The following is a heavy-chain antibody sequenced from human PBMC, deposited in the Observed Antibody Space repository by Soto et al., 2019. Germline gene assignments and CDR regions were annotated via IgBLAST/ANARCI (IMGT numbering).Heavy chain of an antibody. D-gene: IGHD4-17*01. CDR3: ARVDYGDYPGFDP. Sequence: QVQLQESGPGLVKPSDTLSLTCSVSGGSVSSHLYYWGWIRQPPGNGLEWIANVYYNGSTNYNPSRKSRVTISLDTSKNQFSRKLSSVTAADTAVYYCARVDYGDYPGFDPWGQGTPVTVSS. CDR2: VYYNGST. CDR1: GGSVSSHLYY. V-gene: IGHV4-61*01. J-gene: IGHJ5*02.